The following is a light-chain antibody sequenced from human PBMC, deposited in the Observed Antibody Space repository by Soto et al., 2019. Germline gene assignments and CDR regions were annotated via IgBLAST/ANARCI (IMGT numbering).Light chain of an antibody. CDR2: KAS. V-gene: IGKV1-5*03. CDR3: QHYNSYSEA. Sequence: DIQMTQSPSTLSLSLGDRGTITCRASQTISSWLAWYQQKPGKAPKLLIYKASTLKSGVPSRFSGSGSGTEFTLTISSLQPDDFATYYCQHYNSYSEAFGQGTKVDI. J-gene: IGKJ1*01. CDR1: QTISSW.